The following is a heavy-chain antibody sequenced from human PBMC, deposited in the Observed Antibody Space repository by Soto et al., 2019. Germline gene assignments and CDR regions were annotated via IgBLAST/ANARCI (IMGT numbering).Heavy chain of an antibody. CDR2: SYWHDDK. J-gene: IGHJ4*02. CDR3: ARAYNWNYM. CDR1: GFSLQTTGLG. V-gene: IGHV2-5*04. Sequence: VPTLVNPPRPLMLTCSFSGFSLQTTGLGVAWVRPAPGKALDWRANSYWHDDKRYNPSLKGKLTSTKQAFINKVVLKMTNMDPVYTGTYYCARAYNWNYMWGQGILVTVSS. D-gene: IGHD1-7*01.